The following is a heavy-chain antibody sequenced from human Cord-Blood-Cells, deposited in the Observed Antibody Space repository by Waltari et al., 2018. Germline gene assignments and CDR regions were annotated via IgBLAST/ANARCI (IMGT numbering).Heavy chain of an antibody. J-gene: IGHJ4*02. D-gene: IGHD6-19*01. CDR1: GGSISSYY. CDR2: IYYSGST. Sequence: QVQLQESGPGLVKPSETLSLTCTVSGGSISSYYWSWIRQPPGKGLEWIGYIYYSGSTNYNPALRSRVTISGDTSKNQFSLKRGAVTAADTAVYYCARGPYSSGWYFDYWGQGTLVTVSS. V-gene: IGHV4-59*01. CDR3: ARGPYSSGWYFDY.